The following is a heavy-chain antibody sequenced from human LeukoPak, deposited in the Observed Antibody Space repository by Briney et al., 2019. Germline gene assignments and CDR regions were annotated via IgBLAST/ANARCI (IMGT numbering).Heavy chain of an antibody. CDR3: ARGGLTTLYYYYMDV. J-gene: IGHJ6*03. V-gene: IGHV1-18*01. CDR2: ISAYNGNT. CDR1: GYTFTSYG. Sequence: ASVKVSCKASGYTFTSYGISWVRQAPGQGLEWMGWISAYNGNTNYAQKLQGRVTMTTDASTSTAYMELRSLRSDDTAVHYCARGGLTTLYYYYMDVWGKGTTVTISS. D-gene: IGHD4-11*01.